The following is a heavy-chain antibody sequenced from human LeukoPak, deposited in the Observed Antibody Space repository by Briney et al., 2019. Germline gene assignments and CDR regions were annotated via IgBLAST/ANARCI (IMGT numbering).Heavy chain of an antibody. CDR1: GFTFSSYA. CDR2: ISYDGSNK. D-gene: IGHD5-18*01. V-gene: IGHV3-30-3*01. J-gene: IGHJ4*02. CDR3: ANYAVDTAMVIDY. Sequence: GSLRLSCAASGFTFSSYAMHWVRQAPGKGLEWVAVISYDGSNKYYADSVKGRFTISRDNSKNTLYLQMNSLRAEDTAVYYCANYAVDTAMVIDYWGQGTLVTVSS.